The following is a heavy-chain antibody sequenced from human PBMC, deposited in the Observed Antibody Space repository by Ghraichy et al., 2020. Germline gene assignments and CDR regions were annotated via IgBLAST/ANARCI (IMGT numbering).Heavy chain of an antibody. CDR3: ARVGYSGSPLG. CDR1: GFTFDRYS. Sequence: GGSLNISCSASGFTFDRYSMNWVRQAPGKGLEWVSYISSSSTSIKYADSVKGRFTISRDNAKNSLWLQMHSLRDDDTAMYYCARVGYSGSPLGWGQGTLVTVSS. J-gene: IGHJ4*02. CDR2: ISSSSTSI. D-gene: IGHD1-26*01. V-gene: IGHV3-48*02.